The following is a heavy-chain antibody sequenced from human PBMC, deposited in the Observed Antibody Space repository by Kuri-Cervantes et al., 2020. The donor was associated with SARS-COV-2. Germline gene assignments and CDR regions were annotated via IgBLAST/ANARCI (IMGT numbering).Heavy chain of an antibody. D-gene: IGHD6-19*01. CDR3: ARGGSSGWYYFYY. CDR2: ISGSGGFT. Sequence: GESLKISCAASGFSFYNYVMSWVRQAPGKGLEWVSGISGSGGFTYYADSVKGRFTVSRDNAKNSLYLQMNSLRAEDTAVYYCARGGSSGWYYFYYWGQGTLVTVSS. V-gene: IGHV3-23*01. J-gene: IGHJ4*02. CDR1: GFSFYNYV.